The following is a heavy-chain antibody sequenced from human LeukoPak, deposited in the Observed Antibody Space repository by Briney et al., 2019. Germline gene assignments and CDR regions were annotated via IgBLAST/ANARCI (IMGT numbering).Heavy chain of an antibody. J-gene: IGHJ4*02. D-gene: IGHD3-22*01. CDR2: IYYSGST. V-gene: IGHV4-59*01. CDR1: GGSFSGYY. CDR3: ARYYYDSSGYYFHYFDY. Sequence: PSETLSLTCAVYGGSFSGYYWSWIRQPPGKGLEWIGYIYYSGSTNYNPSLKSRVTISVDTSKNQFSLKLSSVTAADTAVYYCARYYYDSSGYYFHYFDYWGQGTLVTVSS.